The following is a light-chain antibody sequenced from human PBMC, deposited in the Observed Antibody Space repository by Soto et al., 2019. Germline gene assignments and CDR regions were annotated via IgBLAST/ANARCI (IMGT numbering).Light chain of an antibody. CDR2: DAS. CDR3: QHYISYWT. CDR1: QSISSW. J-gene: IGKJ1*01. V-gene: IGKV1-5*01. Sequence: DIQMTQSPSTLSASVGDRVTITCRASQSISSWLAWYQQKPGKAPKLLIYDASSLESWVPSRFSGSGSGTEFTLTLSCLQPDYFSTYSCQHYISYWTFGQGTTVEIK.